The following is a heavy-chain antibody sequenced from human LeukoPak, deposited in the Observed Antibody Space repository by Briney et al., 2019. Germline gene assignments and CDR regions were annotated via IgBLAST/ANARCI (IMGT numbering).Heavy chain of an antibody. Sequence: GGSLRLSCAASGFTFSNDWMHWVRQAPGKGLVWVSRINTDGSTTTYADSVKGRFTISRDNAKNSLYLQMNSLRAEDTAVYYCARDLRYDFWSGYAPSDYWGQGTLVTVSS. V-gene: IGHV3-74*01. CDR3: ARDLRYDFWSGYAPSDY. CDR1: GFTFSNDW. D-gene: IGHD3-3*01. J-gene: IGHJ4*02. CDR2: INTDGSTT.